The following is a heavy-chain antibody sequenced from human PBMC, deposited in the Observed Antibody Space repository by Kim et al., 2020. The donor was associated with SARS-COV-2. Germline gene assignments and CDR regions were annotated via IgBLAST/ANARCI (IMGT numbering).Heavy chain of an antibody. CDR1: GFTFSSYA. J-gene: IGHJ4*02. V-gene: IGHV3-64D*06. CDR2: ISTNGGST. D-gene: IGHD6-19*01. Sequence: GGSLRLSCSASGFTFSSYAMHWVRQAPGKGLEYVSGISTNGGSTYYADSVKDRFIISRDNSRNMLNLQMSSLRSEDTAVYYCVKERTRGWYDLDYWGQGTLVTASS. CDR3: VKERTRGWYDLDY.